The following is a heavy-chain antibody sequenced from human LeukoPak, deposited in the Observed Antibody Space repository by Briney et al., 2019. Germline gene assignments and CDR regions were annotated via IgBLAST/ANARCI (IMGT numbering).Heavy chain of an antibody. D-gene: IGHD3-10*01. V-gene: IGHV3-11*04. Sequence: PSETLSLTCTVSGGSISSGGYYWSWIRQAPGKGLEWVSYITNSGTTIYYADSVKGRFTISRDNAENSLYLQMNSLRAEDTAVYYCARDRGIHGWFDPWGQGTLVTVSS. CDR1: GGSISSGGYY. J-gene: IGHJ5*02. CDR3: ARDRGIHGWFDP. CDR2: ITNSGTTI.